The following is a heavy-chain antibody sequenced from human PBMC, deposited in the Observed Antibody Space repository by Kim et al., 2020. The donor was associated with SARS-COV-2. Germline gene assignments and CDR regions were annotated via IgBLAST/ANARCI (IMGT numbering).Heavy chain of an antibody. CDR3: ARAPTYRYSGYDYRLGHYDFGMDV. J-gene: IGHJ6*02. D-gene: IGHD5-12*01. Sequence: ASVKVSCKASGYTFTSYAMHWVRQAPGQRLEWMGWINAGNGNTKYSQKFQGRVTITRDTSASTAYMELSSLRSEDTAVYYCARAPTYRYSGYDYRLGHYDFGMDVWGQGTTLAVSS. V-gene: IGHV1-3*01. CDR1: GYTFTSYA. CDR2: INAGNGNT.